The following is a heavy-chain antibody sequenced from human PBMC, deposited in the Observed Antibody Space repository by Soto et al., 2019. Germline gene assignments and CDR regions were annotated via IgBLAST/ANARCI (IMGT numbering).Heavy chain of an antibody. D-gene: IGHD3-22*01. CDR1: GFTFSSYA. V-gene: IGHV3-23*01. CDR3: AKIGIPDYNDSSGYAY. J-gene: IGHJ4*02. Sequence: GGSLRLSCAASGFTFSSYAMSWVRQAPGKGLEWVSAISGSGGSTYYADSVKGRFTISRDNSKDTLYLQMNSLRAEDTAVYYCAKIGIPDYNDSSGYAYWGQGTLVTVSS. CDR2: ISGSGGST.